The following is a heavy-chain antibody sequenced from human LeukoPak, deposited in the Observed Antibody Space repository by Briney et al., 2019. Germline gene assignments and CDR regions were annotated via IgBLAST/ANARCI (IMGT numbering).Heavy chain of an antibody. D-gene: IGHD3-9*01. Sequence: SETLSLTCAVSGGSISSGGYSWSWIRQPPGKGLEWIGYIYHSGSTYYNPSLKSRVTISVDRSKNQFSLKLSSVTAADTAVYYCARGEPLRNFDWFTNWYFDLWGRGTLVTVSS. J-gene: IGHJ2*01. CDR3: ARGEPLRNFDWFTNWYFDL. V-gene: IGHV4-30-2*01. CDR2: IYHSGST. CDR1: GGSISSGGYS.